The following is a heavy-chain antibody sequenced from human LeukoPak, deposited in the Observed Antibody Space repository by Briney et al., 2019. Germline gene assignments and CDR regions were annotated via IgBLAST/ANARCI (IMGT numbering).Heavy chain of an antibody. D-gene: IGHD2-2*01. V-gene: IGHV1-18*01. CDR2: ISAYNGNT. CDR1: GYTFTSYG. J-gene: IGHJ6*03. CDR3: ARDWPTTSSTSCLWCYYYYMDV. Sequence: GASVKVSCXASGYTFTSYGISWVRQAPGQGLEWMGWISAYNGNTNYAQKLQGRVTMTTDTSTSTAYMELRSLRSDDTAVYYCARDWPTTSSTSCLWCYYYYMDVWGKGTTVTVSS.